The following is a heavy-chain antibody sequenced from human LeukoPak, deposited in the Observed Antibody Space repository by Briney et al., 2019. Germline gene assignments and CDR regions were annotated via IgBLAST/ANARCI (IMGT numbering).Heavy chain of an antibody. CDR3: ARGIRGGGMNASGYYRYHYNGLDV. CDR2: VIHSQSI. J-gene: IGHJ6*02. Sequence: SQTLSLTCAVSGGSLSGYYWSWIRQSPGKGLEWIGEVIHSQSINLNPSLMSRLAISVDTSKNQFSLRLSSVTAADTAVYFCARGIRGGGMNASGYYRYHYNGLDVWGQGTTVTVSS. V-gene: IGHV4-34*01. CDR1: GGSLSGYY. D-gene: IGHD5-12*01.